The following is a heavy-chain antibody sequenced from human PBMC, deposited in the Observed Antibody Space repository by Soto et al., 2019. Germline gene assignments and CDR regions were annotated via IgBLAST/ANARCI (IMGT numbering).Heavy chain of an antibody. J-gene: IGHJ5*02. D-gene: IGHD1-26*01. Sequence: GESLKISSKSSGYSFTSYWIGWVRQKPGKGLEWMGIIYPGDSDTRYSPSFQGQVTISADKSISTAYLQWSSLKASDTAMYYCARGGPLGARREDWFDPWGQGTLVTVSS. V-gene: IGHV5-51*01. CDR3: ARGGPLGARREDWFDP. CDR1: GYSFTSYW. CDR2: IYPGDSDT.